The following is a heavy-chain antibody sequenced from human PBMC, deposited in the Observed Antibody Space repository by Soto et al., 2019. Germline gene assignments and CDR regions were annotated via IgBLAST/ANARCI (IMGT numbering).Heavy chain of an antibody. CDR3: AGDRPFLRGGLAWGMDV. D-gene: IGHD7-27*01. J-gene: IGHJ6*02. Sequence: ASVKVSCKASGYTFIDYFIHWLRQAPGQGLEWMGWINPNSGETKFAQTFQGRVTMTRDTSTSTAYLELNRLRSDDTAMYYCAGDRPFLRGGLAWGMDVWGQGTTVTVSS. V-gene: IGHV1-2*02. CDR1: GYTFIDYF. CDR2: INPNSGET.